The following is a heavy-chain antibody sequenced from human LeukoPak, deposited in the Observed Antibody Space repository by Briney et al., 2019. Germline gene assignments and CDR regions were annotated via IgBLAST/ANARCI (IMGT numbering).Heavy chain of an antibody. D-gene: IGHD6-13*01. CDR3: ARDRLGYSSSWYGSDY. CDR1: GGSFSGYY. CDR2: INHSGST. J-gene: IGHJ4*02. V-gene: IGHV4-34*01. Sequence: SETLSLTCAVYGGSFSGYYWSWIRQPPGKGLEWIGEINHSGSTNYNPSLKSRVTISVDTSKNQFSLKLSSVTAADTAVYYCARDRLGYSSSWYGSDYWGQGTLVTVSS.